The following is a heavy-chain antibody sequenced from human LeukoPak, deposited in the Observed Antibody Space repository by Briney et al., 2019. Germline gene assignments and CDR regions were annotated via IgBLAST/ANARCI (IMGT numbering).Heavy chain of an antibody. Sequence: PSETLSLTCTVSGGSISSSSYYWGWIRQPPGKGLEWIGSIYYSGSTYYNPSLKSRVTISVDTSKNQFSLKLSSVTAADTAVYYCAGGRTDIVVVPATLRNYYFDYWGQGTLVTVSS. V-gene: IGHV4-39*07. D-gene: IGHD2-2*01. CDR1: GGSISSSSYY. CDR2: IYYSGST. J-gene: IGHJ4*02. CDR3: AGGRTDIVVVPATLRNYYFDY.